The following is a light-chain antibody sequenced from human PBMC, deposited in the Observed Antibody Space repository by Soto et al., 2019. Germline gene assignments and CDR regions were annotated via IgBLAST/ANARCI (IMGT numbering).Light chain of an antibody. Sequence: DIQMTQSPSTLSASVGDRVTITCRASQSISSWLAWYQQKPGKAPKLLMYEASSLESGVPSRFSGSGSATEFTLNISSLQPDDFATYYCQQYNTYPRTFGQGTKVEIK. CDR2: EAS. J-gene: IGKJ1*01. V-gene: IGKV1-5*03. CDR3: QQYNTYPRT. CDR1: QSISSW.